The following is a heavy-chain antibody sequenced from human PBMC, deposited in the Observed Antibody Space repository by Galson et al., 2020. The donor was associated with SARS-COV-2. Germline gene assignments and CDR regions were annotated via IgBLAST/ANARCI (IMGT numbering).Heavy chain of an antibody. D-gene: IGHD4-17*01. CDR2: IPYSGTA. J-gene: IGHJ6*02. CDR1: DGPMSSYY. V-gene: IGHV4-59*01. Sequence: ETSETLSLTCSVSDGPMSSYYWSWIRQPPGKGLEWIGYIPYSGTANYNPSLRSRVTISVDLSKNQFSLKVTSVTAADTAVYYCARDPAPLYGENYYFGMDVWGRGTTVTVSS. CDR3: ARDPAPLYGENYYFGMDV.